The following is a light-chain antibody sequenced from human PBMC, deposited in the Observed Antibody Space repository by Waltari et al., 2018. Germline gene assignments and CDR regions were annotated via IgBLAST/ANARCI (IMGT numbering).Light chain of an antibody. CDR3: QSYDRSLSAVV. CDR2: GNN. J-gene: IGLJ2*01. CDR1: RSNIGADSD. V-gene: IGLV1-40*01. Sequence: QSVLTQPPSVSGAPGQRVTISCTGSRSNIGADSDVHWYQQLPKTAPKLLIYGNNIRPSGVPDRIAGFQSGTSASLTITGLQAEDEADYYCQSYDRSLSAVVFGGGTKLTVL.